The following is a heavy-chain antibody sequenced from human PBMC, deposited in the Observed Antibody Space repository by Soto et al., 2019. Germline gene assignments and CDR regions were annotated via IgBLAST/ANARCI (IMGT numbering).Heavy chain of an antibody. CDR3: ARDIIGEFPSSPYYYYGMDV. D-gene: IGHD3-10*01. CDR2: IIPIFGTA. CDR1: GGTFSSYA. Sequence: SVKVSCKASGGTFSSYAISWVRQAPGQGLEWMGGIIPIFGTANYAQKFQGRVTITADESTSTAYMELSSLRSEDTAVYYCARDIIGEFPSSPYYYYGMDVWGQGTTVTVSS. V-gene: IGHV1-69*13. J-gene: IGHJ6*02.